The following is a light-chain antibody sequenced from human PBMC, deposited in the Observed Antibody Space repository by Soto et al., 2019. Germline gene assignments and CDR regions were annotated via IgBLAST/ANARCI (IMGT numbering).Light chain of an antibody. CDR3: QSYDSSLNGYV. V-gene: IGLV1-40*01. CDR2: ENS. J-gene: IGLJ1*01. Sequence: QAVVTQPPSVSGAPGQRVTISCTGSRSNIGSGYDVHWYQQLPGTAPKLLIFENSHRPSRVPDRFSGSKSGTSASLAITGLQAEDEADYYCQSYDSSLNGYVFGTGTKLTVL. CDR1: RSNIGSGYD.